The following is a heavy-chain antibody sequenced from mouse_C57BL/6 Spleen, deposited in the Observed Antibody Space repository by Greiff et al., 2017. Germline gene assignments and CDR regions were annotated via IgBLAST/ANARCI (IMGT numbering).Heavy chain of an antibody. Sequence: MESGGGLVKPGGSLKLSCAASGFTFSDYGMHWVRQAPEKGLEWVAYISSGSSTIYYADTVKGRFTISRDNAKNTLFLQMTSLRSEDTAMYYCARDYYSNYRYFDVWGTGTTVTVSS. CDR3: ARDYYSNYRYFDV. V-gene: IGHV5-17*01. D-gene: IGHD2-5*01. CDR1: GFTFSDYG. CDR2: ISSGSSTI. J-gene: IGHJ1*03.